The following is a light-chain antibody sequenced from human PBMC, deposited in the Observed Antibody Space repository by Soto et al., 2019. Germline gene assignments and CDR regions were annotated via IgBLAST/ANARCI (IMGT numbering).Light chain of an antibody. CDR3: SSYTTRTSFIL. V-gene: IGLV2-14*01. J-gene: IGLJ2*01. CDR2: EVS. Sequence: QSALTQPASVSGSPGQSITISCTGTSSDIGNYDFVSWYQQVPGTAPKAMIYEVSSRPSGVSNRFSGSKSGNTACLTISWLQAEEESYYYCSSYTTRTSFILFGGGTKVSVL. CDR1: SSDIGNYDF.